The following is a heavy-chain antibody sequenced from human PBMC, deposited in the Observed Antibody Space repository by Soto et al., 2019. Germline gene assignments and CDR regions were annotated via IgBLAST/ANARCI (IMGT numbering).Heavy chain of an antibody. Sequence: GGSLRLSCAASGFTFSSYGMHWVRQAPGKGLEWVAVISYDGSNKYYADSVKGRFTISRDNSKNTLYLQMNSLRAEDTAVYYWANPLNSGYAVGDIWGKGTMVTVPS. J-gene: IGHJ3*02. V-gene: IGHV3-30*18. CDR3: ANPLNSGYAVGDI. D-gene: IGHD5-12*01. CDR1: GFTFSSYG. CDR2: ISYDGSNK.